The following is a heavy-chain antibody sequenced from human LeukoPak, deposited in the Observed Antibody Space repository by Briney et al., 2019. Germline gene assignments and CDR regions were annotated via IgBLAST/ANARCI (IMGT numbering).Heavy chain of an antibody. D-gene: IGHD2-21*01. Sequence: SETLSLTCTVSGDSISSGDYHWIWIRQPPGKGLEWIGYIYYSGSTYFNPSLKSRVTISVDTSKNHFSLKVSSVTAADTAVYYCARYCGSRGCGRFDPWGQGTLVTVSS. V-gene: IGHV4-30-4*01. CDR2: IYYSGST. J-gene: IGHJ5*02. CDR1: GDSISSGDYH. CDR3: ARYCGSRGCGRFDP.